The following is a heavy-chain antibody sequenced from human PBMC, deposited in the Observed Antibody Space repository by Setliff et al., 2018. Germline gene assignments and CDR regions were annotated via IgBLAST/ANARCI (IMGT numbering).Heavy chain of an antibody. CDR3: ARLYYDYVWGSYRLYYYYGMDV. V-gene: IGHV1-8*02. J-gene: IGHJ6*02. CDR2: MNPNSGNT. D-gene: IGHD3-16*02. Sequence: GASVKVSCKASGYTFTSYDINWVRQATGQGLEWMGWMNPNSGNTGYAQKFQGRVTMTRKTSISTAYMELSSLRAEDTAVYYCARLYYDYVWGSYRLYYYYGMDVWGQGTTVTVSS. CDR1: GYTFTSYD.